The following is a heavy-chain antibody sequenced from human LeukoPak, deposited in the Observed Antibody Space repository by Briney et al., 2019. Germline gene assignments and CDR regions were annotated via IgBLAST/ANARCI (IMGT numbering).Heavy chain of an antibody. D-gene: IGHD5-18*01. Sequence: SETLSLTCTVSGGSISSYYWSWIRQSPGKGLEWIGYIYYGGTTNYNPSLKSRVTILIDRSKNQFSLRLSSVTAADTAVYYCARHAGGYSCETWGQGTLVTVSS. CDR2: IYYGGTT. CDR3: ARHAGGYSCET. J-gene: IGHJ4*02. V-gene: IGHV4-59*01. CDR1: GGSISSYY.